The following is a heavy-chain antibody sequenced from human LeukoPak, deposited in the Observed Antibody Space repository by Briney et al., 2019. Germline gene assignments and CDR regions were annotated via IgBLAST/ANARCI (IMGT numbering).Heavy chain of an antibody. CDR2: IYYSGST. CDR3: ATMTTVTTAFDY. J-gene: IGHJ4*02. D-gene: IGHD4-17*01. Sequence: SSETLSLTCTVSGGSISSSSCYWGWIRQPPGKGLEWIGSIYYSGSTYYNPSLKSRVTISVDTSKNQFSLKLSSVTAADTAVYYCATMTTVTTAFDYWGQGTLVTVSS. V-gene: IGHV4-39*01. CDR1: GGSISSSSCY.